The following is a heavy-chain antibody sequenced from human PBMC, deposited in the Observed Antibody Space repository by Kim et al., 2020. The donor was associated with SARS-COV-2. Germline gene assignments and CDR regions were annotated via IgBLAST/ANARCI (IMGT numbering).Heavy chain of an antibody. CDR3: ARDPPYDSSGCVDY. CDR1: GFTFSSYW. J-gene: IGHJ4*02. D-gene: IGHD3-22*01. V-gene: IGHV3-7*01. CDR2: IKQDGTEK. Sequence: GGSLRLSCAASGFTFSSYWMTWVRQAPGKGLEWVANIKQDGTEKHYVDFVKGRFTISRDNAKNSLYLQMNSLRAEDTAVYYCARDPPYDSSGCVDYWGQGTLVTVSS.